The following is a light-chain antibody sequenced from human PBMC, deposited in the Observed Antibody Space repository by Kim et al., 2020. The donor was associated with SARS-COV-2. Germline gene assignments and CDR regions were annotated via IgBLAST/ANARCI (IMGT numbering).Light chain of an antibody. V-gene: IGLV3-1*01. J-gene: IGLJ2*01. CDR3: QAWDSSSVV. CDR1: KLGDKY. Sequence: SYELTQPPSVSVSPGKTASITCSGAKLGDKYACWYQQKPGQSPVLVIYQDTKRPSGIPERFSGSNSGNTATLTISGTQAMDEADYYCQAWDSSSVVFGGGTQLTVL. CDR2: QDT.